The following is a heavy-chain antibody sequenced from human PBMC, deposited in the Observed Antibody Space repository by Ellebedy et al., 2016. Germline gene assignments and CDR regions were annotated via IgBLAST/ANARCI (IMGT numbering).Heavy chain of an antibody. CDR1: GYTLTELS. Sequence: ASVKVSCKVSGYTLTELSIHWVRQAPVKGLEWMGGFDPEYGETIYAQKFQGRVTMTEDTSTDTAYMELSSLRSEDTAVYYCATIRRITMVRGVFSNWFDPWGQGTLVTVSS. CDR2: FDPEYGET. D-gene: IGHD3-10*01. V-gene: IGHV1-24*01. J-gene: IGHJ5*02. CDR3: ATIRRITMVRGVFSNWFDP.